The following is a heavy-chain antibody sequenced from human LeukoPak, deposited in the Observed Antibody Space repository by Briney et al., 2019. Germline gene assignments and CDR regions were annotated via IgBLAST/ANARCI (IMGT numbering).Heavy chain of an antibody. CDR3: ARPRGYGGNMGY. D-gene: IGHD4-23*01. CDR1: VGSFYVHY. V-gene: IGHV4-34*01. CDR2: IYYSGSS. Sequence: SSETLSLTCAVYVGSFYVHYCTGVRGAPGKGLEWGGDIYYSGSSKCTPPLKRRLPISVDTCKNQVSLKKRSVTAADTAVYYYARPRGYGGNMGYWGRGTLVTVSS. J-gene: IGHJ4*02.